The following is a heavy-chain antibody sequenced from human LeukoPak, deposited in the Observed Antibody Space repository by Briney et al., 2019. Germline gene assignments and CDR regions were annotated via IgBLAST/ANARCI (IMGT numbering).Heavy chain of an antibody. CDR2: IYYSGST. J-gene: IGHJ4*02. Sequence: PSETLSLTCTVSGDSISSSSYYWGWIRQPPGKGLEWIGSIYYSGSTYYNPSLKSRVTISVDTSKNQFSLKLSSVTAADTAVYYCARGRGYYYDSSADSPYFDYWGQGTLVTVSS. D-gene: IGHD3-22*01. CDR3: ARGRGYYYDSSADSPYFDY. CDR1: GDSISSSSYY. V-gene: IGHV4-39*07.